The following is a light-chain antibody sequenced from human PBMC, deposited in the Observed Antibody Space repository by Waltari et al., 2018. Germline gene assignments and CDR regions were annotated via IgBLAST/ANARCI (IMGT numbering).Light chain of an antibody. V-gene: IGKV4-1*01. CDR1: QSVLYSSNNKNY. Sequence: DIVMTQSPDSLAVSLGERATINCKSSQSVLYSSNNKNYLARDQQKPGQPPKLLIYWASTRESGVPDRFSGSGSGTDFTLTISSLQAEDVAVYYCQQYYSTPRTFGQGTKVEIK. CDR2: WAS. CDR3: QQYYSTPRT. J-gene: IGKJ1*01.